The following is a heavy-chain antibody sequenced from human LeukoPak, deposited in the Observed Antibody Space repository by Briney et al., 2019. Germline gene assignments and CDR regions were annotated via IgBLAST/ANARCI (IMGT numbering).Heavy chain of an antibody. J-gene: IGHJ4*02. Sequence: PGRSLRLSCAASGFTFSDHFMHWVRQAPGKGLEWMSGTSYDGTNKYEADSVKGRFIISRDNSKNTLFLQMNSLRSGDTAVSFCTRDRRGEWDKYFDRWGQGPLVTVSS. V-gene: IGHV3-30*04. CDR1: GFTFSDHF. CDR2: TSYDGTNK. CDR3: TRDRRGEWDKYFDR. D-gene: IGHD3-9*01.